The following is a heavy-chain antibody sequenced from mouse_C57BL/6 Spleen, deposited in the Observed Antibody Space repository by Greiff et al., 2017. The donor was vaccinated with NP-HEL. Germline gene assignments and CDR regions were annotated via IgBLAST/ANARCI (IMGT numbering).Heavy chain of an antibody. CDR3: ARDFYYYGSSSAMDY. CDR1: GYSITSGYY. V-gene: IGHV3-6*01. J-gene: IGHJ4*01. Sequence: ESGPGLVKPSQSLSLTCSVTGYSITSGYYWNWIRQFPGNKLEWMGYISYDGSNNYNPSLKNRISITRDTSKNQFFLKLNSVTTEDTATYYCARDFYYYGSSSAMDYWGQGTSVTVSS. D-gene: IGHD1-1*01. CDR2: ISYDGSN.